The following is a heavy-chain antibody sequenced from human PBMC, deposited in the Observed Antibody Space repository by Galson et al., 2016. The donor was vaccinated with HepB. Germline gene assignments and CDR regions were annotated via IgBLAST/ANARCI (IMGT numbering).Heavy chain of an antibody. CDR3: VYNSPRQQLAPNNYQYYYMDV. D-gene: IGHD6-13*01. Sequence: PALVKPTQTLTLTCTFSGFSLTTSGVSVGWIRQPPGKALEWLALIYWDGDNRYSPSLNTRLTITKDTSKNQVVLTMTNMDPVDTGTYYCVYNSPRQQLAPNNYQYYYMDVWGKGTTVTVSS. J-gene: IGHJ6*03. CDR2: IYWDGDN. CDR1: GFSLTTSGVS. V-gene: IGHV2-5*04.